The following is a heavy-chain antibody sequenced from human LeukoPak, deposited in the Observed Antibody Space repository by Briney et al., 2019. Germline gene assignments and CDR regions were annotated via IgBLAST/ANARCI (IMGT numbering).Heavy chain of an antibody. J-gene: IGHJ4*02. Sequence: GESLKISCKGSGYSFTSYWIGWVRQMPGKGLEWMGIIYPGDSDTRYSPSFQGQVTISADKSIGTAYLQWSSLKASDTAMYYCARLRYCGGDCYNSGFDYWGQGTLVTVSS. D-gene: IGHD2-21*02. V-gene: IGHV5-51*01. CDR2: IYPGDSDT. CDR3: ARLRYCGGDCYNSGFDY. CDR1: GYSFTSYW.